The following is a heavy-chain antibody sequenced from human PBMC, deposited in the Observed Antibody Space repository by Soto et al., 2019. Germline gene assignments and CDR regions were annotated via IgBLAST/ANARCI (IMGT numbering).Heavy chain of an antibody. Sequence: GESLKISCKGSGYSFTIYWIGWVRQMPGKGLEWMGIIYPGDSDTRYSPSFQGQVTISADKSISTAYLQWSSLKASDTAMYYCARRYYYGSGTPRGAFDIWGQGTMVTVSS. CDR2: IYPGDSDT. CDR1: GYSFTIYW. V-gene: IGHV5-51*01. J-gene: IGHJ3*02. D-gene: IGHD3-10*01. CDR3: ARRYYYGSGTPRGAFDI.